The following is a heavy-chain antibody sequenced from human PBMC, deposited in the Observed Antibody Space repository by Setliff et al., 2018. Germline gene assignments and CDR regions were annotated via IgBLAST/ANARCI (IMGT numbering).Heavy chain of an antibody. Sequence: ASVKVSCKTSGYTFTNYGITWVRQAPGQGLEWMGWINNYNTNTNYAQKLQGRVAMTTVTSTSTACMELRSLRSDDSAVYYCARINFYVSSGHYYAPDYWGQGTLVTSPQ. CDR2: INNYNTNT. V-gene: IGHV1-18*01. CDR1: GYTFTNYG. J-gene: IGHJ4*02. CDR3: ARINFYVSSGHYYAPDY. D-gene: IGHD3-22*01.